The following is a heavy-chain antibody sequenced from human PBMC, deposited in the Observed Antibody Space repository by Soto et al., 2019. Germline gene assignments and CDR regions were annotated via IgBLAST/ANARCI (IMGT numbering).Heavy chain of an antibody. Sequence: ASVKVSCKASGYSFNSYGISWVREAPGQGPEWMGWISTYGGNTNLAATFQGRLTLTTDTSTSTAYMELRSLRSDDTAVYYCARGTTVETGSYWGQGTLVTVSS. V-gene: IGHV1-18*01. CDR1: GYSFNSYG. CDR3: ARGTTVETGSY. J-gene: IGHJ4*02. D-gene: IGHD4-17*01. CDR2: ISTYGGNT.